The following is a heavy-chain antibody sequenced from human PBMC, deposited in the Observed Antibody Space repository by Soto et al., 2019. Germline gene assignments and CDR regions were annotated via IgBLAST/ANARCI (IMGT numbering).Heavy chain of an antibody. CDR1: GGSISSYY. CDR3: ARPKRGYSYGPFDY. Sequence: QVQLQESGPGLVKPSETLSLTCTVSGGSISSYYWSWIRQLPGKGLEWIGYIYYSGSTNYNPSLKSRVTISVDTSKNQFSLKLSSVTAADTAVYYCARPKRGYSYGPFDYWGQGTLVTVSS. D-gene: IGHD5-18*01. V-gene: IGHV4-59*08. J-gene: IGHJ4*02. CDR2: IYYSGST.